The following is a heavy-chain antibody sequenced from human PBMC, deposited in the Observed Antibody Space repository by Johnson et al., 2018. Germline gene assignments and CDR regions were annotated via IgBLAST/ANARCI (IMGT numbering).Heavy chain of an antibody. D-gene: IGHD2-15*01. V-gene: IGHV4-31*01. CDR3: ARERPLGYCSGNSCYPPYYYYAMDV. Sequence: QVQLQESGPGLVKPSQTLSLTCTVSGGSITSGGYHWSWIRHHPGKGLEGIGYIYYSGSTYYNPPLKSPLTIPAATSKNQLSRKLSSVTAADTAVYYCARERPLGYCSGNSCYPPYYYYAMDVWGQGTTVTVSS. CDR2: IYYSGST. J-gene: IGHJ6*02. CDR1: GGSITSGGYH.